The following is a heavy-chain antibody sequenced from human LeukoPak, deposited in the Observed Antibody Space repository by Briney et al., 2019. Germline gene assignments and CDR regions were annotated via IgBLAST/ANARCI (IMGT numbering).Heavy chain of an antibody. D-gene: IGHD2-8*02. CDR2: IIPIFGTA. V-gene: IGHV1-69*13. Sequence: ASVKVSCKASGGTFSSYAISWVRQAPGQGLGWMGGIIPIFGTANYAQKFQGRVTITADESTSTAYMELSSLRSEDTAVYYCARDTVKSYYYGMDVWGQGTTVTVSS. J-gene: IGHJ6*02. CDR1: GGTFSSYA. CDR3: ARDTVKSYYYGMDV.